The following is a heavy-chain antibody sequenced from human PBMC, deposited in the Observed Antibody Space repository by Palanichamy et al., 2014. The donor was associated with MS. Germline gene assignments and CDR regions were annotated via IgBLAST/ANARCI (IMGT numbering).Heavy chain of an antibody. D-gene: IGHD3-10*01. CDR3: ARQTSAVLGDY. Sequence: QVQLQQWGAGLLKPSETLSLTCAVYGGSFSGYSWSWIRQPPGKGLEWIGEINHSGRTKYNSSLKSRVTISLDTSKNQFSLQLTSVTAADTAVYYCARQTSAVLGDYWGQGTLVIVSS. J-gene: IGHJ4*02. V-gene: IGHV4-34*01. CDR1: GGSFSGYS. CDR2: INHSGRT.